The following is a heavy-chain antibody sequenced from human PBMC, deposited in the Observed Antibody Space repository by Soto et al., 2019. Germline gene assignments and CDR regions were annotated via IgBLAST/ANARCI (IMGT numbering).Heavy chain of an antibody. CDR1: GFTFSSYA. Sequence: PGGSLRLSCAASGFTFSSYAMHWVRQAPGKGLEWAAVISYDGSNKYYADSVKGRFTISRDNSKNTLYLQMNSLRAEDTAVYYCARVGCSSTSCWPGDYYNYGMDVWGQGTTVTVSS. J-gene: IGHJ6*02. CDR2: ISYDGSNK. CDR3: ARVGCSSTSCWPGDYYNYGMDV. D-gene: IGHD2-2*01. V-gene: IGHV3-30-3*01.